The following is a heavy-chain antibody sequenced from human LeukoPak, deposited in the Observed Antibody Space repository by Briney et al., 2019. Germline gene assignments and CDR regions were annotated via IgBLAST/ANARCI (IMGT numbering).Heavy chain of an antibody. CDR3: ASQNSSSRYYFDY. J-gene: IGHJ4*02. V-gene: IGHV4-31*03. CDR1: GGSISSGGYY. Sequence: SETLSLTCTVSGGSISSGGYYWSWIRQHPGKGLEWIGYIYYSGSTYYNPSLKSRVTISVDTSKNQFSLRLSSVTAADTAVYYCASQNSSSRYYFDYWGQGTLVTVSS. D-gene: IGHD6-6*01. CDR2: IYYSGST.